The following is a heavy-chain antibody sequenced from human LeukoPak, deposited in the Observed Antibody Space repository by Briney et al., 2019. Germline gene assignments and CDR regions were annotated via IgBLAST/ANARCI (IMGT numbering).Heavy chain of an antibody. D-gene: IGHD5-18*01. CDR1: GFTFSSYS. CDR2: IGRISSTI. Sequence: GGSRRLSCAAPGFTFSSYSRNWVRKAPGKGLEGVSYIGRISSTIYYADSVKGRFTISRDNAKNSLYLQMNSLRAEDTAVYYCARDGSGYSYGYLWQTYAFDYWGQGTLVTVSS. J-gene: IGHJ4*02. V-gene: IGHV3-48*04. CDR3: ARDGSGYSYGYLWQTYAFDY.